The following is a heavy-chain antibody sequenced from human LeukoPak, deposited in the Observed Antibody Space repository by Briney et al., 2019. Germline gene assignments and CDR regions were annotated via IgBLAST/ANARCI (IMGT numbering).Heavy chain of an antibody. Sequence: PGGSLRLSCAASGFTFKDYAMHWVRQAPGKGLEGVSGIRWNSGSIGYAESVKGRFTISRDNAKNSLYLQMNSLRVEDTALYYCAKGGYSSSLGGFDYWGQGTLVTVSS. J-gene: IGHJ4*02. V-gene: IGHV3-9*01. D-gene: IGHD6-13*01. CDR2: IRWNSGSI. CDR1: GFTFKDYA. CDR3: AKGGYSSSLGGFDY.